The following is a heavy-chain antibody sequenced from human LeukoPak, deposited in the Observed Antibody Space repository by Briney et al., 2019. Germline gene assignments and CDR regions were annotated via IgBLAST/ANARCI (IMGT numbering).Heavy chain of an antibody. J-gene: IGHJ3*02. CDR2: IYFRGST. CDR3: ARDPQYSSSSDAFDI. CDR1: GGPLSRGRYH. V-gene: IGHV4-61*01. D-gene: IGHD6-13*01. Sequence: SETLSLTCTVSGGPLSRGRYHGPSVRQPPAEGLEWYGYIYFRGSTKYNPSLMDRVTISVQTSKNQFSLKVSSLAAAHTAVYFCARDPQYSSSSDAFDIWGQGTMVTVSS.